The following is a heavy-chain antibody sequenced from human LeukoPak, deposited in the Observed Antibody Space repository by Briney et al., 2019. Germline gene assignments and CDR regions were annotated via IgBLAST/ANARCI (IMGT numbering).Heavy chain of an antibody. D-gene: IGHD3-10*01. Sequence: GGSLRLSCAASGFTFSSYWMHWVRQAPGKGLVWVSRINSDGSSTSYADSVKGRFTISRDNAKNTLYLQMNSLRAEDTAVYYCARDRGPRTGFMVREAYDYWGQGTLVTVSS. V-gene: IGHV3-74*01. CDR3: ARDRGPRTGFMVREAYDY. CDR2: INSDGSST. J-gene: IGHJ4*02. CDR1: GFTFSSYW.